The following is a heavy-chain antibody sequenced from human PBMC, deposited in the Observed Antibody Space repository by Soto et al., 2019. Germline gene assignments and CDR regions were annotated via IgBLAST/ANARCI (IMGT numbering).Heavy chain of an antibody. J-gene: IGHJ4*02. CDR2: ISYDGSNK. Sequence: QVQLVESGGGVVQPGRSLRLSCAASGFTFSSYGMHWVRQAPGKGLEWVAVISYDGSNKYYADSVKGRFTISRDNSKNTLYLQMNSLRAEDTAVYYCAKDRNIVATTFDYWGQGTLVTVSS. CDR3: AKDRNIVATTFDY. D-gene: IGHD5-12*01. CDR1: GFTFSSYG. V-gene: IGHV3-30*18.